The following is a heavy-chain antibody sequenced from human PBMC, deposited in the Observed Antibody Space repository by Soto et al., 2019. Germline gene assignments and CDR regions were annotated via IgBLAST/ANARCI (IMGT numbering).Heavy chain of an antibody. CDR2: ISSDGSST. Sequence: EVQLVESGGGLVQPGGSLRLSCAASGFTFSNYWMHWVRQVPRKGLVWVSRISSDGSSTSYADSVKGRFIISRDNAKNTLYLQVNSLRAEDTAVYYCARGTVMDHDFSDHWGQGTLVAVSS. CDR1: GFTFSNYW. V-gene: IGHV3-74*01. D-gene: IGHD4-4*01. CDR3: ARGTVMDHDFSDH. J-gene: IGHJ4*02.